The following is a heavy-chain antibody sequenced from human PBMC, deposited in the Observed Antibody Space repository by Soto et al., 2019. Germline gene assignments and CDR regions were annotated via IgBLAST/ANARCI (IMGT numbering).Heavy chain of an antibody. Sequence: QVQLVQSGAEVKKPWASLNISCTASGVMFNKYALHWVRQAPGQRPEGRGWINGGNGNTRYSEKFQGRVTITRDTSASTIIYLALSGLSSEDTAIYFCARAWSEQAVAGIPLLPHRGQGTLVTVSS. D-gene: IGHD6-19*01. CDR1: GVMFNKYA. CDR2: INGGNGNT. CDR3: ARAWSEQAVAGIPLLPH. V-gene: IGHV1-3*01. J-gene: IGHJ4*02.